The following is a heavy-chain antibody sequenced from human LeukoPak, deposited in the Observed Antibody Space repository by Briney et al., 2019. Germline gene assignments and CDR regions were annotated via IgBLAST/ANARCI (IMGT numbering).Heavy chain of an antibody. CDR3: ARHSAHSSTDDAFDI. V-gene: IGHV4-59*11. D-gene: IGHD6-13*01. CDR1: GGSISSHY. J-gene: IGHJ3*02. CDR2: MYHSGST. Sequence: SETLSLTCTVSGGSISSHYWSWIRQPPGKGLEWIGYMYHSGSTNYNPSLKSRVTISVDTSKNQFSLKLSSVTAADTAVYYCARHSAHSSTDDAFDIWGQGTMVTVSS.